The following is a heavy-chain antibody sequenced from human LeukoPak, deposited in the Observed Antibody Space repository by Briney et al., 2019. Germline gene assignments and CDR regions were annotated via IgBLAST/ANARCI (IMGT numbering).Heavy chain of an antibody. CDR1: GFTFSSFA. V-gene: IGHV3-33*01. D-gene: IGHD2-15*01. CDR3: ARDHADCSGGRCHSISQDFYMDV. Sequence: GGSLTLSCAASGFTFSSFAIHWVRQAPGKGLEWVAIIWYDGSSRYFAVSVKGRFTVSRDNSKNTLYLQMNSLRAEDTAVYYCARDHADCSGGRCHSISQDFYMDVWGKGTTVTVSS. J-gene: IGHJ6*03. CDR2: IWYDGSSR.